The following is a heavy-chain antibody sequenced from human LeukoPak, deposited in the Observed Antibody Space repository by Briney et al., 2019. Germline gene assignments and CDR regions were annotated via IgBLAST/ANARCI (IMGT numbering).Heavy chain of an antibody. D-gene: IGHD3-10*01. Sequence: GSSLRLSCAASGFTFDDCAMHWVRQAPGKGLEWVAGIGFRFDNVDYADSVKGRFTISRDNAKKSLYLQMGGLRAEDTAFYYCAKDNGNGWLGEFAFDYWGQGILVTVSS. CDR1: GFTFDDCA. CDR3: AKDNGNGWLGEFAFDY. CDR2: IGFRFDNV. V-gene: IGHV3-9*01. J-gene: IGHJ4*02.